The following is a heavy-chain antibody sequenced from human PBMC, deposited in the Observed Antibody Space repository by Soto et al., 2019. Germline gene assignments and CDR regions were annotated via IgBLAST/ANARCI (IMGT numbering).Heavy chain of an antibody. V-gene: IGHV4-34*01. CDR2: INHSGST. Sequence: PSETLSLTCAVYGGPFSGYYWSWIRQPPGKGLEWIGEINHSGSTNYNPSLKSRVTISVDTSKNQFSLKLSSVTAADTAVYYCARGGILRYFDWLSVAYSIDYWGQGTLVTVSS. CDR1: GGPFSGYY. CDR3: ARGGILRYFDWLSVAYSIDY. J-gene: IGHJ4*02. D-gene: IGHD3-9*01.